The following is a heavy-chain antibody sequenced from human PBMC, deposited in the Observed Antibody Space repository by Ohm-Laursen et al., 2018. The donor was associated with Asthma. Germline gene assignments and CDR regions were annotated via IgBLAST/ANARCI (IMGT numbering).Heavy chain of an antibody. Sequence: SLRLSCAASGFTFSSYTMHWVRQAPGKGLDYVSSMNGNGDTTHYADSVKGRFTISRDNSKNTLYLQMNSLRAEDTAVYYCATHTTSRYYYAMDVWGQGTTVTVSS. CDR2: MNGNGDTT. CDR1: GFTFSSYT. CDR3: ATHTTSRYYYAMDV. V-gene: IGHV3-64*04. D-gene: IGHD1-26*01. J-gene: IGHJ6*02.